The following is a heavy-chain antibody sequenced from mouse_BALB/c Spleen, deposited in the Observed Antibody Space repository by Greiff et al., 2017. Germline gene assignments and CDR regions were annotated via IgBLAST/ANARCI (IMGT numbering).Heavy chain of an antibody. CDR1: GFTFSSYA. CDR2: ISSGGSYT. Sequence: DVMLVESGGGLVKPGGSLKLSCAASGFTFSSYAMSWVRQTPEKRPEWVATISSGGSYTYYPDSVKGRFTISRDNAKNTLYLQMSSLRSEDTAMYYCARGELAWFAYWGQGTLVTVSA. D-gene: IGHD4-1*01. CDR3: ARGELAWFAY. V-gene: IGHV5-9-1*01. J-gene: IGHJ3*01.